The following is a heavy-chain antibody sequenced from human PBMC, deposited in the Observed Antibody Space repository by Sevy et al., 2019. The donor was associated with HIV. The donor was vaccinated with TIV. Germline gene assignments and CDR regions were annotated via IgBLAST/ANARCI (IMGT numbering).Heavy chain of an antibody. CDR3: ARDTGGYSYGYYYYYYMDV. V-gene: IGHV3-30-3*01. CDR2: ISSDGSNK. J-gene: IGHJ6*03. CDR1: GFTFSNYA. Sequence: GGSLRLSCAASGFTFSNYAMHWVRQAPGKGLEWVSVISSDGSNKYYADSVKGRFTISRDNPKNTVYLQMNSVRAEDTAVYYCARDTGGYSYGYYYYYYMDVWGKGTTVTVSS. D-gene: IGHD5-18*01.